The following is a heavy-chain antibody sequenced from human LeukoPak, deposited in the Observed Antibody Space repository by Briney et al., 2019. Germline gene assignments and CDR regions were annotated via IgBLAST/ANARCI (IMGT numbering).Heavy chain of an antibody. D-gene: IGHD2-8*01. J-gene: IGHJ4*02. V-gene: IGHV1-8*01. Sequence: GASVMVSCKASGYTFTSYDINWVRQATGQGLEWMGWMNPNSGNTGYAQKFQGRVTMTRNTSISTAYMELSSLRSEDTAVYYCSRELVYGTKSFDYWGQGTLVTVSS. CDR1: GYTFTSYD. CDR2: MNPNSGNT. CDR3: SRELVYGTKSFDY.